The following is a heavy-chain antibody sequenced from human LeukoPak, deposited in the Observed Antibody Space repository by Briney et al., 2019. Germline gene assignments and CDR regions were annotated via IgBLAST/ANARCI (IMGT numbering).Heavy chain of an antibody. CDR3: ARGQDGGPYYYGMDV. D-gene: IGHD3-16*01. V-gene: IGHV3-30*02. CDR1: GFTFSSYG. CDR2: IRYDGSNK. Sequence: GGSLRLSCAASGFTFSSYGMHWVRQAPGKGLEWVTFIRYDGSNKYYTDSVKGRFTISRDNSKNTLYLQVNSLRTEDTSVYYCARGQDGGPYYYGMDVWGQGTTVTVSS. J-gene: IGHJ6*02.